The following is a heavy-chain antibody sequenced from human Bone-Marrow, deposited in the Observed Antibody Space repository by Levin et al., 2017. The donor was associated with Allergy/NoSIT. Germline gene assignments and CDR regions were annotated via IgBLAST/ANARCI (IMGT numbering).Heavy chain of an antibody. Sequence: RASVKVSCKASGYTFTSYDINWVRQATGQGLEWMGWMNPNSGNTGYAQKFQGRVTMTRNTSISTAYMELSSLRSEDTAVYYCARVNCISTSCPYYFDYWGQGTLVTVSS. D-gene: IGHD2-2*01. J-gene: IGHJ4*02. CDR3: ARVNCISTSCPYYFDY. CDR1: GYTFTSYD. V-gene: IGHV1-8*01. CDR2: MNPNSGNT.